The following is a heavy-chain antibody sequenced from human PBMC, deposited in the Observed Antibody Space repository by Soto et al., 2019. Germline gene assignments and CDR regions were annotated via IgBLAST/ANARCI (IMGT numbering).Heavy chain of an antibody. J-gene: IGHJ4*02. CDR2: ISGSGGST. V-gene: IGHV3-23*01. Sequence: GGSLRLSCAASGFTFSSYAMSWVRQAPGKGLEWVSAISGSGGSTYYADSVKGRFTISRDNSKNTLYLQMNSLRAEDTAVYYCAKALRKFKQGSSWPVYYFDYWGQGTLVTVSS. CDR1: GFTFSSYA. CDR3: AKALRKFKQGSSWPVYYFDY. D-gene: IGHD6-13*01.